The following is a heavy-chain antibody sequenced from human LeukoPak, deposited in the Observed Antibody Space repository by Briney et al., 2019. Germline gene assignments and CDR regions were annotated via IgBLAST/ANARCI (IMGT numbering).Heavy chain of an antibody. J-gene: IGHJ4*02. CDR3: AESGAYCGGDCYSGSFDY. Sequence: SVKVSCKASGGTFSSYTISWVRQAPGQGLEWMGRIIPILGIANYAQTFPGRVTITADKSTSTAYMELSSLRSEDTAVYYCAESGAYCGGDCYSGSFDYWAREPWSPSPQ. CDR1: GGTFSSYT. V-gene: IGHV1-69*02. CDR2: IIPILGIA. D-gene: IGHD2-21*01.